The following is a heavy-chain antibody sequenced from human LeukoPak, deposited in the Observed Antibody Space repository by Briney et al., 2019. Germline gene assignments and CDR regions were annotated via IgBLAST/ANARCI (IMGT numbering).Heavy chain of an antibody. CDR3: AKRRGLELLYYYYMDV. J-gene: IGHJ6*03. CDR1: GFTFTSYS. CDR2: ISSDSTYI. V-gene: IGHV3-21*01. Sequence: PGGSLTLSCVASGFTFTSYSSTWVRQTPGKGLEWVASISSDSTYIYYADSVKGRFTISRDNAKNSLYLQMNSLRAEDTAVYYCAKRRGLELLYYYYMDVWGKGTTVTVSS. D-gene: IGHD1-7*01.